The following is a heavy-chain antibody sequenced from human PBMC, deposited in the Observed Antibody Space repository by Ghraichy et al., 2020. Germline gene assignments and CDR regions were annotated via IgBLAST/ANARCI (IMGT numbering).Heavy chain of an antibody. D-gene: IGHD4-17*01. CDR1: GGSISSYY. Sequence: LNISCTVSGGSISSYYWSLIRQPPGKGLEWIGYIYYSGSTNYNPSLKSRVTISVDTSKNQFSLKLSSVTAADTAVYYCARGGGTTVTSGPFDYWGQGTLVAVSS. CDR2: IYYSGST. J-gene: IGHJ4*02. CDR3: ARGGGTTVTSGPFDY. V-gene: IGHV4-59*01.